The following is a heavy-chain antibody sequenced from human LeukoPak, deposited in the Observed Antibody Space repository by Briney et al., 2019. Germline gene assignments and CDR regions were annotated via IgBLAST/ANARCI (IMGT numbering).Heavy chain of an antibody. V-gene: IGHV1-69*04. J-gene: IGHJ4*02. Sequence: GASVKVSCKASGGTFSSYAISWVRQAPGQGLEWMGRIIPILGIANYAQKFQGRVTMTRDTSTSTVYMELSSLRSEDTAVYYCARDLEMATISYFDYWGQGTLVTVSS. D-gene: IGHD5-24*01. CDR1: GGTFSSYA. CDR2: IIPILGIA. CDR3: ARDLEMATISYFDY.